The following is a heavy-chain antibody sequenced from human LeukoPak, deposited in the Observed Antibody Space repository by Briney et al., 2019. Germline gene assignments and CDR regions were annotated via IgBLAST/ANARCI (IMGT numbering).Heavy chain of an antibody. V-gene: IGHV3-48*01. CDR1: GFTFSSYS. CDR3: AKVTYYYGSGSYHMDV. Sequence: GGSLRLSCAASGFTFSSYSMNWVRQAPGKGLEWLSYISSSSTIYYADSVKGRFTISRDNAKNSLYLQMNSLRAEDTAVYYCAKVTYYYGSGSYHMDVWGKGTTVTISS. CDR2: ISSSSTI. D-gene: IGHD3-10*01. J-gene: IGHJ6*03.